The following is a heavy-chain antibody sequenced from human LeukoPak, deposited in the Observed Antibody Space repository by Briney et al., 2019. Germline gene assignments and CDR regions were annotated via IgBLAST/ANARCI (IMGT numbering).Heavy chain of an antibody. CDR3: AKDDY. V-gene: IGHV3-64*01. CDR1: GFTFSSYA. CDR2: ISHNGGST. J-gene: IGHJ4*02. Sequence: PGGSLRLSCAASGFTFSSYAMHWVRQAPGKGLEYVSAISHNGGSTYYANSVKGRFTISRDDSKNTLYLQMGSLRAEDMAVYYCAKDDYWGQGTLVTVSS.